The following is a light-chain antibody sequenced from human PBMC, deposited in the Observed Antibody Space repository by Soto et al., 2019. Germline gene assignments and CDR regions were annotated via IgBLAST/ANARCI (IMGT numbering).Light chain of an antibody. V-gene: IGLV2-11*01. CDR1: SSDVGGYNY. CDR2: DVN. CDR3: CSYAGSFTFV. J-gene: IGLJ7*01. Sequence: QSALTQPRSVSGSPGQPVTISCTGTSSDVGGYNYVSWYQQHPGRAPKLMIYDVNKRPSGVPDRFSGSKSADTASLTISGLQADDEADYYCCSYAGSFTFVFGAGTQLTVL.